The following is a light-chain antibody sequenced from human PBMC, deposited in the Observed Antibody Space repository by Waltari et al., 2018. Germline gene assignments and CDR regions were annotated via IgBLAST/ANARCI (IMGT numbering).Light chain of an antibody. Sequence: SYVLTQAPSVSVAPGKTATITCGGNHIGSKSVHWYQQRPGQAPVLVIYNDFGRPSGIPERFSGSNSANTATLTISRVEAGDEADYYCQVWDGSSDHVVFGGGTKLTVL. J-gene: IGLJ2*01. CDR2: NDF. CDR3: QVWDGSSDHVV. CDR1: HIGSKS. V-gene: IGLV3-21*04.